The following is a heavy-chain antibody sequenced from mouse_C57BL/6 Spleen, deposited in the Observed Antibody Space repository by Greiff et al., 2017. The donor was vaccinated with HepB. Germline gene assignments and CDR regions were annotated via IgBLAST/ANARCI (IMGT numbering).Heavy chain of an antibody. CDR2: IRNKANGYTT. CDR1: GFTFTDYY. J-gene: IGHJ4*01. CDR3: ASLPAYDYDYAMDY. V-gene: IGHV7-3*01. Sequence: EVQLMESGGGLVQPGGSLSLSCAASGFTFTDYYMSWVRQPPGKALEWLGFIRNKANGYTTEYSASVKGRFTISRDNSQSILYLQMNALRAEDSATYYCASLPAYDYDYAMDYWGQGTSVTVSS. D-gene: IGHD2-4*01.